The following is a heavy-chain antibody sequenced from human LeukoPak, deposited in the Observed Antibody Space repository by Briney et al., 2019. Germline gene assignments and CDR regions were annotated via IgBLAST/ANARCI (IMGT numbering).Heavy chain of an antibody. V-gene: IGHV4-61*01. Sequence: SETLSLTCTVSGGSVSSGTYYWSWVRQPAGKGLEWIGNFLYSGSTHYNPSLKSRVTISVDTSKNQFSLNLSSVTVADTAVYFCARASITMIVATWGQGSLVTVSS. J-gene: IGHJ4*02. CDR2: FLYSGST. CDR1: GGSVSSGTYY. CDR3: ARASITMIVAT. D-gene: IGHD3-22*01.